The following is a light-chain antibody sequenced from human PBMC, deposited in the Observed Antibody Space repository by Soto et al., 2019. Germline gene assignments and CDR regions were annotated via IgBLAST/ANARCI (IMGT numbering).Light chain of an antibody. CDR2: AAS. CDR3: QHCNSYSEA. V-gene: IGKV1-39*01. J-gene: IGKJ1*01. CDR1: QSISSY. Sequence: DIQMTQSPSSLSASVGDRVTITCRASQSISSYLNWYQQKPGKAPKLLIYAASSLQSGVPSRLSGSGSGTDFTLTITSPQPEDFATYYCQHCNSYSEAFGQGTKV.